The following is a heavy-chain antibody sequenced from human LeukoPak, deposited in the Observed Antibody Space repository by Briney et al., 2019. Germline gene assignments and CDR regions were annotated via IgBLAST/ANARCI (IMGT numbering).Heavy chain of an antibody. Sequence: GGSLRLSCAASGFTFSSYGMHWVRQAPGKGLEWVAFIRYDGSNKYYADSVKGRFTISRDNSKNTLYLQMNSLRAEDTAIYYCAKEYTGTFSPFPSYFDNWGQGTLVTVSS. CDR2: IRYDGSNK. CDR3: AKEYTGTFSPFPSYFDN. CDR1: GFTFSSYG. V-gene: IGHV3-30*02. J-gene: IGHJ4*02. D-gene: IGHD1-26*01.